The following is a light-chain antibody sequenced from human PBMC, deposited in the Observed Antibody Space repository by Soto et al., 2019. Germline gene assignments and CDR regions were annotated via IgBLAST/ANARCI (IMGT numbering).Light chain of an antibody. Sequence: DIQMTQSPSTLSASVGDRVTITCRASQTIGNYLNWYQQKPGKAPTVVIYRASTLQSGVPSRFSGSGSGTDFTLTISSLQPEDFENYSCQQSYSTPAWTFGQGTKVDIK. CDR3: QQSYSTPAWT. CDR1: QTIGNY. J-gene: IGKJ1*01. V-gene: IGKV1-39*01. CDR2: RAS.